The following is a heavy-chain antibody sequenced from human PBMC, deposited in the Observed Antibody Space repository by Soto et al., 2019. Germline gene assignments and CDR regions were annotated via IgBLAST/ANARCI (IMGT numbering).Heavy chain of an antibody. V-gene: IGHV3-15*01. CDR3: TTVTGGYGEDY. D-gene: IGHD5-12*01. J-gene: IGHJ4*02. Sequence: EVQLVESGGGLVKPGGSLRLSCAASGFTFSNAWMSWVRQAPGKGLEWVGRIKIKTDGVTTDYAASVNGRFTISKDDSKNKMYLQMNSLKTEDTAVYYCTTVTGGYGEDYWGQGTLVTVSS. CDR2: IKIKTDGVTT. CDR1: GFTFSNAW.